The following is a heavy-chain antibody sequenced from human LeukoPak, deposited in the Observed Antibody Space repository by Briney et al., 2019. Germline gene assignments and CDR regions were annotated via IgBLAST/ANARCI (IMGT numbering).Heavy chain of an antibody. D-gene: IGHD3-22*01. CDR3: AREAGYYDSSGRGGY. J-gene: IGHJ4*02. V-gene: IGHV1-69*04. CDR2: IIPILGIA. Sequence: SVKVSCMASGGTLGSYTISWVRQAPGQGLEWMGRIIPILGIANYAQKFQGRVTITADKSTSTAYMELSSLRSEDTAVYYCAREAGYYDSSGRGGYWGQGTLVTVSS. CDR1: GGTLGSYT.